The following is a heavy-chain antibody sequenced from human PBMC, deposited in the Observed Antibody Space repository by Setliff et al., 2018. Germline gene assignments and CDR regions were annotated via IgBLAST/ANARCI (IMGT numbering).Heavy chain of an antibody. D-gene: IGHD6-19*01. Sequence: TLSLTCTVSGGSVSNSGFFWGWLRQAPGKGLEWIGYIYYSGSTNYNPSLKSRVTISVDTSKNQFSLKLSSVTAADTAMYYCARDSQGSGCYDYWGQGTLVTVSS. CDR1: GGSVSNSGFF. J-gene: IGHJ4*02. CDR2: IYYSGST. CDR3: ARDSQGSGCYDY. V-gene: IGHV4-61*08.